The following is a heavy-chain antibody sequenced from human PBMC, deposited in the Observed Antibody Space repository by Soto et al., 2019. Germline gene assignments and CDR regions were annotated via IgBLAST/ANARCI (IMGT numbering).Heavy chain of an antibody. CDR3: GVYCSRTYFDDWFDP. CDR1: GGSIGISSYY. D-gene: IGHD2-2*01. V-gene: IGHV4-39*01. CDR2: LYYTGTT. Sequence: PSETLSLACSVSGGSIGISSYYFGWIRQPPGKGLEWIGSLYYTGTTYYNSSLKSRVTISANKSQNQFSLRLSSVTAAETAVYYCGVYCSRTYFDDWFDPWGQGTLVTVSS. J-gene: IGHJ5*02.